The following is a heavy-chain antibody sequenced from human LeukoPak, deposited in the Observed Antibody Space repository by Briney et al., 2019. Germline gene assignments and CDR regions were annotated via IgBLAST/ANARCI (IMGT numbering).Heavy chain of an antibody. CDR1: GGSISSGGYY. CDR3: ARDRTLPVFDDSSGYYWVGAYYYYGMDV. CDR2: IYYSGST. D-gene: IGHD3-22*01. J-gene: IGHJ6*02. Sequence: PSETLSLTCTVSGGSISSGGYYWSWIRQHPGKGLEWIVYIYYSGSTYYNPSLKSRVTISVDTSKNQFSLKLSSVTAADTAVYYCARDRTLPVFDDSSGYYWVGAYYYYGMDVWGQGTTVTVSS. V-gene: IGHV4-31*03.